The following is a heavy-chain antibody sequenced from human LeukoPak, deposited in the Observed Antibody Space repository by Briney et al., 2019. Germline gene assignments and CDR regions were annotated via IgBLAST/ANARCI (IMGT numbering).Heavy chain of an antibody. J-gene: IGHJ4*02. D-gene: IGHD3-22*01. CDR3: ARDKHYYDSSNYV. Sequence: GGSLRLSCVASGLTFNDYGMSWVRQGPGKGLEWVSGINWSGGTTGYADSVKGRFTISRDNAKNSLYLQMNSLRAEDTALYYCARDKHYYDSSNYVWGQGTLVTVSS. CDR1: GLTFNDYG. CDR2: INWSGGTT. V-gene: IGHV3-20*04.